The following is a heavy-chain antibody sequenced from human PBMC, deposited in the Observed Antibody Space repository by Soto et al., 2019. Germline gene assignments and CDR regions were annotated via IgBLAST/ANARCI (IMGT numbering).Heavy chain of an antibody. J-gene: IGHJ4*02. D-gene: IGHD3-10*01. CDR2: IIPIFGTA. V-gene: IGHV1-69*13. CDR3: ARGPPAPPHYTMVRGLGAQFDY. Sequence: SVKVSCKASGGTFSSYAIGWVRQAPGQGLEWMGGIIPIFGTANYAQKFQGRVTITADESTSTAYMELSSLRSEDTAVYYCARGPPAPPHYTMVRGLGAQFDYWGQGTLVTVSS. CDR1: GGTFSSYA.